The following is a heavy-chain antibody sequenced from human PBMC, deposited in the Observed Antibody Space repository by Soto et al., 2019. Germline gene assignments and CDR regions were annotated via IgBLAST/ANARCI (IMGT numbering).Heavy chain of an antibody. CDR1: ADSISRGCYY. V-gene: IGHV4-31*02. CDR3: ARVLGVTGTTTDY. Sequence: PTETLSLTCPFSADSISRGCYYYSRNRPQPENGLEGGGYIYYSGSTYYNPSLKSRVTIAVDTSKNQFSLKLSSVTAADTAVYYCARVLGVTGTTTDYWGQGTLVTVS. CDR2: IYYSGST. J-gene: IGHJ4*02. D-gene: IGHD1-7*01.